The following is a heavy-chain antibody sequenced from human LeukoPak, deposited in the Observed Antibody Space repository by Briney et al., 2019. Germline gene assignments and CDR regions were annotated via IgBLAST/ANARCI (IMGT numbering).Heavy chain of an antibody. CDR2: ISSSSNSYI. J-gene: IGHJ4*02. CDR1: GFTFSSFS. V-gene: IGHV3-21*01. D-gene: IGHD1-26*01. Sequence: GGSLRLSCAASGFTFSSFSTNWVRQAPGKGLEWVSTISSSSNSYIFYADSVKGRFTISRDDAKNSLSLQMNSLTAEDTAVYYCARVVSGSTPPYYFDTWGQGTLVTVSS. CDR3: ARVVSGSTPPYYFDT.